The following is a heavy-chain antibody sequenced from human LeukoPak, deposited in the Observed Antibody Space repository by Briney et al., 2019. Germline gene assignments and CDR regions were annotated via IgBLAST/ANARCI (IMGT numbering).Heavy chain of an antibody. CDR2: IIPNFGKA. J-gene: IGHJ5*02. Sequence: SSVKVSCKASGGTFSSYAISWVRQAPGQGLEWMGGIIPNFGKANYAQKFQGRLTITADESPSTAYMELSSLRSEDTAVYYCARDAEDTAMASWPWGQGTLVTVSS. CDR3: ARDAEDTAMASWP. CDR1: GGTFSSYA. D-gene: IGHD5-18*01. V-gene: IGHV1-69*01.